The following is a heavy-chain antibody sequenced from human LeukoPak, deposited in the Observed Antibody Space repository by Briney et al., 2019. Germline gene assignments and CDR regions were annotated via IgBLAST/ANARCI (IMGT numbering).Heavy chain of an antibody. CDR2: INWNGGRT. V-gene: IGHV3-20*04. D-gene: IGHD3-22*01. CDR3: VRGMSATSGYLELEY. CDR1: GFTFDDYG. J-gene: IGHJ4*02. Sequence: GGSLRLSCAASGFTFDDYGMSWVRQAPGKGLEWVSDINWNGGRTGYADSVKGRFTISRDNSKKTLFLHMNSLRAEDTAVYYCVRGMSATSGYLELEYWGQGTLVTVST.